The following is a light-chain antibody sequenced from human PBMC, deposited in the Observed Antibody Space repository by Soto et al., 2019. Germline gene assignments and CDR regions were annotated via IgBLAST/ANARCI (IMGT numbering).Light chain of an antibody. V-gene: IGKV1D-12*01. CDR1: QDLDQW. J-gene: IGKJ3*01. CDR3: HQAHTFPHT. Sequence: ILMTQSPSSVSASVGDTVTITCRANQDLDQWLAWYQQKPGKAPKLLIYGVSSLERGVPSRFSGSRSGTDFTLTISSLQPEDVATYYCHQAHTFPHTFGPGTRV. CDR2: GVS.